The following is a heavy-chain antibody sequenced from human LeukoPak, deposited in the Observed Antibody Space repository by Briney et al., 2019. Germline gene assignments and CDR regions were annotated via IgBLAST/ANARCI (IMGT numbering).Heavy chain of an antibody. CDR2: IYSGGST. J-gene: IGHJ6*02. Sequence: GGSLRLSCAASGFTVSNNYISWVRQAPGKGLEWVSVIYSGGSTYSADAVKGRFTISRDNSKNTVYLQMNSLRAEDTAVYYCASPMSLITMCPRTAGCGMDVWGQGTTVTVSS. CDR3: ASPMSLITMCPRTAGCGMDV. CDR1: GFTVSNNY. D-gene: IGHD3-3*01. V-gene: IGHV3-53*01.